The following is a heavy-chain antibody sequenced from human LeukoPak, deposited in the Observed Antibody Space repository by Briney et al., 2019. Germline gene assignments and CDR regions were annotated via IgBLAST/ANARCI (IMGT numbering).Heavy chain of an antibody. CDR2: ISYDGGNK. Sequence: GGSLRLSCAASGFTFSSYDMHWVRQAPGKGLEWVTLISYDGGNKYYGDSVKGRFTISRDNSKNTLYLQMTSLRVEDTAFYYCATNSRRPHQYYMDVWGKGSTVTVSS. J-gene: IGHJ6*03. CDR1: GFTFSSYD. D-gene: IGHD1-14*01. V-gene: IGHV3-30*03. CDR3: ATNSRRPHQYYMDV.